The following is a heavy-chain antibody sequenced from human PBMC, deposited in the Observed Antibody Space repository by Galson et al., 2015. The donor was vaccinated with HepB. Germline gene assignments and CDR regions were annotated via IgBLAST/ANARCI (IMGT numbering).Heavy chain of an antibody. CDR1: GFTFSDYY. J-gene: IGHJ6*03. CDR3: ARDRDDYYYMDV. Sequence: SLRLSCAASGFTFSDYYMTWVRQAPGKGLEWVSYISTSGTTICYADSVKGRFTISRDNAKNSLYLQMNSLRAEDTAVYYCARDRDDYYYMDVWGKGTTVTVSS. V-gene: IGHV3-11*01. CDR2: ISTSGTTI.